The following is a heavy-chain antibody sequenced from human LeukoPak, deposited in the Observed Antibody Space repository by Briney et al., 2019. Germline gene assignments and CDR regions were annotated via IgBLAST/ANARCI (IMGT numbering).Heavy chain of an antibody. CDR3: AELGITMIGGV. D-gene: IGHD3-10*02. CDR1: GFTFRSYW. J-gene: IGHJ6*04. Sequence: GGSLRLSCAASGFTFRSYWMHWVRQAPGKGLVWVSRISPDGTSKSYADSVKGRFTISRDNAKNSLYLQMNSLRAEDAAVYYCAELGITMIGGVWGKGTTVTIPS. V-gene: IGHV3-74*01. CDR2: ISPDGTSK.